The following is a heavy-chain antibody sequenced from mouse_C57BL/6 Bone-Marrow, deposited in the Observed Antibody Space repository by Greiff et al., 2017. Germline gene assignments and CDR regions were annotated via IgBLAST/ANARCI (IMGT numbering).Heavy chain of an antibody. CDR2: IDPANGNT. D-gene: IGHD1-1*01. V-gene: IGHV14-3*01. Sequence: EVQLQQSVAELVRPGASVKLSCTASGFNIKNTYMPWVKQRPEQGLEWIGRIDPANGNTKYAPKFQGKATITADTSSNTAYLQLSSLTSEDTAIYYCARSGGSRLYYYAMDYWGQGTSVTVSS. J-gene: IGHJ4*01. CDR1: GFNIKNTY. CDR3: ARSGGSRLYYYAMDY.